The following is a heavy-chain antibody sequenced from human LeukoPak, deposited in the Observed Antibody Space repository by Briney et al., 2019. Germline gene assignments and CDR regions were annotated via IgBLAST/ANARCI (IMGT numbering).Heavy chain of an antibody. J-gene: IGHJ6*04. CDR2: MYYSGGG. V-gene: IGHV4-39*07. Sequence: PSETLSLTCSVSGGSMTNNHYYWGWIRQSPGKGLERIGSMYYSGGGYYNPSLKSRVTISLDMSKNQFSLRLTSLTAADTAVYYCAINRRGRPFAVWGNGTTVTVSS. D-gene: IGHD1-14*01. CDR1: GGSMTNNHYY. CDR3: AINRRGRPFAV.